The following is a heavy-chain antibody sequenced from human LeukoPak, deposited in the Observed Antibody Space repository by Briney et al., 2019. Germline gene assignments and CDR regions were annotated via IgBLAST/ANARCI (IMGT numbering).Heavy chain of an antibody. J-gene: IGHJ6*02. CDR2: INHSGST. CDR3: ARGSSSSWYGRVFGMDV. D-gene: IGHD6-13*01. Sequence: SETLSLTCAVYGGSFSGYYWSWIRQPPGKGLEWIGEINHSGSTNYNPSLKSRVTISVDTSKNQFSLKLSSVTAADTAVYYCARGSSSSWYGRVFGMDVWGQGTTVTVSS. CDR1: GGSFSGYY. V-gene: IGHV4-34*01.